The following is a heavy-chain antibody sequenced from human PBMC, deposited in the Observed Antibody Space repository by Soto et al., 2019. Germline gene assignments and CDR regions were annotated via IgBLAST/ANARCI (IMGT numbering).Heavy chain of an antibody. J-gene: IGHJ5*02. Sequence: QVQLVESGGGVVQPGRSLRLSCAASGFTFSSYAMHWVRQAPGKGLEWVAVISYDGSNKYYADSVKGRFTISRDNSKNTLYLQMHSLRAEDTAAYYCARDTMTTVTTGYGPWGQGTLVTVSS. CDR2: ISYDGSNK. CDR3: ARDTMTTVTTGYGP. CDR1: GFTFSSYA. D-gene: IGHD4-17*01. V-gene: IGHV3-30-3*01.